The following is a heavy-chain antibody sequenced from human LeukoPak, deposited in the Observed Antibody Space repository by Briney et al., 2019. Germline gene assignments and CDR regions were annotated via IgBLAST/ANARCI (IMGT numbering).Heavy chain of an antibody. Sequence: GGSLRLSCSASGFTFSSFAMYWVRQAPGKGLQHVSAISSNGGSTYYEDSVKGRFTISRDNSKNTLYLQMSSLRAEDTAVYYCVKATYYASNFYYKGLDYWGQGTLVTVSS. CDR2: ISSNGGST. J-gene: IGHJ4*02. CDR3: VKATYYASNFYYKGLDY. V-gene: IGHV3-64D*06. D-gene: IGHD3-10*01. CDR1: GFTFSSFA.